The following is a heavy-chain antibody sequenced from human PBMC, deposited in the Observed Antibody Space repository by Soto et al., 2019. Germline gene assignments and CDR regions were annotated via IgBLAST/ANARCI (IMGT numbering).Heavy chain of an antibody. J-gene: IGHJ6*02. CDR2: ISYDGSNK. CDR3: AKTIQLWLLNYYYGMDV. CDR1: GFTFSSYG. V-gene: IGHV3-30*18. D-gene: IGHD5-18*01. Sequence: GGSLRLSCAASGFTFSSYGMHWVRQAPGKGLEWVAVISYDGSNKYYADSVKGRFTISRDNSKNTLYLQMNSLRAEDTAVYYCAKTIQLWLLNYYYGMDVWGQGTTVTVSS.